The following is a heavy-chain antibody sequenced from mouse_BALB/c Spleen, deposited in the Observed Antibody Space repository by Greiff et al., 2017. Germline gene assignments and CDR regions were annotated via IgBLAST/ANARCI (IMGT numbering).Heavy chain of an antibody. CDR3: APAPLGFAY. Sequence: EVHLVESGAELVRPGALVKLSCKASGFNIKDYYMHWVKQRPEQGLEWIGWIDPENGNTIYDPKFQGKASITADTSSNTAYLQLSSLTSEDTAVYYCAPAPLGFAYWGQGTLVTVSA. V-gene: IGHV14-1*02. J-gene: IGHJ3*01. CDR1: GFNIKDYY. CDR2: IDPENGNT.